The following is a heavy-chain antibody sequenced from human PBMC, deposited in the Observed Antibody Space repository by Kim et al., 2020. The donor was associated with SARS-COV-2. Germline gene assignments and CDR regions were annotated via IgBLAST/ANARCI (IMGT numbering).Heavy chain of an antibody. Sequence: TSDDPALRSGVTIAGDTSRNQFALRLSSVTAADTAVYYCAGGPYDAFDIWGQGTMVTVSS. J-gene: IGHJ3*02. CDR2: T. CDR3: AGGPYDAFDI. V-gene: IGHV4-59*09.